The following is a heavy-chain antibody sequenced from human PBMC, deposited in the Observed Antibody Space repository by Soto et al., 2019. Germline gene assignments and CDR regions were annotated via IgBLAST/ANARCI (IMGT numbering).Heavy chain of an antibody. CDR3: ARAQLSFGTPDY. Sequence: SETLSLTCTVSGGSIRSYYWSWIRQPPGKGLEWIGYIYYSGSTNYNPSLKSRVTISVDTSKNQSSLKLTSVTAADTAVYYCARAQLSFGTPDYWGQGTLVTVSS. CDR2: IYYSGST. D-gene: IGHD3-10*01. V-gene: IGHV4-59*01. CDR1: GGSIRSYY. J-gene: IGHJ4*02.